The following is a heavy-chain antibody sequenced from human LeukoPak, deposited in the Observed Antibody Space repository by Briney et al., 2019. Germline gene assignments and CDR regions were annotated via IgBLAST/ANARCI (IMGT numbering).Heavy chain of an antibody. CDR1: GHTFTSYY. V-gene: IGHV1-8*01. Sequence: PSVKLSCKASGHTFTSYYINCERHANERGREWKGWMNPNRGNTGYAQKFQGRVTMTRNTSISTAYMELSSLRSEDTAVYYCARAIGGLPKYYYYYMDVWGKGTTVTVSS. CDR3: ARAIGGLPKYYYYYMDV. J-gene: IGHJ6*03. D-gene: IGHD2/OR15-2a*01. CDR2: MNPNRGNT.